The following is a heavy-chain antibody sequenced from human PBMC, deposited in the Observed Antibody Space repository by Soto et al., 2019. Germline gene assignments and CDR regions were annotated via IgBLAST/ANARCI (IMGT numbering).Heavy chain of an antibody. CDR2: IYPGDSDT. D-gene: IGHD5-12*01. J-gene: IGHJ4*02. CDR1: GYSFTNYW. Sequence: GESLKISCKGSGYSFTNYWIGWVRQMPGKGLEWMGIIYPGDSDTRYSPSFQGQVTISADKSINTAYLQWSSLKASDTAMYHCARRLSGFGINFDYWGQGTLVTVSS. V-gene: IGHV5-51*01. CDR3: ARRLSGFGINFDY.